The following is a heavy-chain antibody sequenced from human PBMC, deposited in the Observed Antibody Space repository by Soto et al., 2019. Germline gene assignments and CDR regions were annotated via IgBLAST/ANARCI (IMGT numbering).Heavy chain of an antibody. D-gene: IGHD2-8*01. CDR2: IIPLFCTA. Sequence: QVQLVQSGAEVKKPGSSVKVSCKASGAIFNSYAFTWVRQAPGQGLEWMGGIIPLFCTAKYEQKFQGRVNITADESTTTVNMEMSSLRSEDTAVYYCASIFCTNGVCYPSPLDSGGQGTLLXXSS. CDR3: ASIFCTNGVCYPSPLDS. J-gene: IGHJ4*02. CDR1: GAIFNSYA. V-gene: IGHV1-69*01.